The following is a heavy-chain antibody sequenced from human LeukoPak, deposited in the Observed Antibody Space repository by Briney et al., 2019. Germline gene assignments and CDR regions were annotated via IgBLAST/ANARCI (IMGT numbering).Heavy chain of an antibody. CDR1: GYTFTGYY. CDR2: INPNSGGT. CDR3: ARVCGSGSSFLIYYYYYMDV. D-gene: IGHD1-26*01. Sequence: ASVKVSCKASGYTFTGYYMHWVRQAPGQGLEWMGWINPNSGGTNYAQKFQGRVTMTRDTSISTAYMELSRLRSDDTAVYYCARVCGSGSSFLIYYYYYMDVWGKGTTVTVSS. V-gene: IGHV1-2*02. J-gene: IGHJ6*03.